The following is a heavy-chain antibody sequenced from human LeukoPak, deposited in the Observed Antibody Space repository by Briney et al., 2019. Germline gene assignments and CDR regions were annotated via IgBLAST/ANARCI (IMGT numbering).Heavy chain of an antibody. D-gene: IGHD2-15*01. Sequence: GGSLRLSCAASGFTFRSYWMHWVRQAPGKGLVWVSRIKSDGSSITYAESVKGRFTISRDNAKNTLYLQMNSLRAEDTAVYYCARDQLYCSGGICYFDYWGRGTLVTASS. CDR2: IKSDGSSI. CDR3: ARDQLYCSGGICYFDY. V-gene: IGHV3-74*01. CDR1: GFTFRSYW. J-gene: IGHJ4*02.